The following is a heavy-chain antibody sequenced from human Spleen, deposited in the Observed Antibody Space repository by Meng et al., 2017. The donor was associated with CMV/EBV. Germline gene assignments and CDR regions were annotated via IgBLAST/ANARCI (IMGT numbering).Heavy chain of an antibody. CDR2: INPSGGST. CDR3: ARAPLSLVVPAYFDY. V-gene: IGHV1-46*01. D-gene: IGHD2-2*01. J-gene: IGHJ4*02. CDR1: GYTFTSYY. Sequence: SGYTFTSYYMPWVRQAPGQGLEWMGIINPSGGSTSYAQKFQGRVTMTRDTSTSTVYMELSSLRSEDTAVYYCARAPLSLVVPAYFDYWGQGTLVTVSS.